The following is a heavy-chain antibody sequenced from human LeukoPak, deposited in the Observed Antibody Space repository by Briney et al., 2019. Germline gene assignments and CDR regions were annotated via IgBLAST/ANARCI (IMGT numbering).Heavy chain of an antibody. D-gene: IGHD3/OR15-3a*01. CDR3: ARTVTIFGPVALDYFDY. CDR2: ISAYNGNT. J-gene: IGHJ4*02. CDR1: GGTFSSYG. Sequence: GASVKVSCKASGGTFSSYGISWVRQAPGQGLEWMGWISAYNGNTNYAQKLQGRVTMTTDTSTSTAYMELRSLRSDDTAVYYCARTVTIFGPVALDYFDYWGQGTLVTVSS. V-gene: IGHV1-18*01.